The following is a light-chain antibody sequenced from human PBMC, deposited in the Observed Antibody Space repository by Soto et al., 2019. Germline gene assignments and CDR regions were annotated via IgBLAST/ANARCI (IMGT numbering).Light chain of an antibody. CDR3: SSYTDSSTLGIYV. V-gene: IGLV2-14*01. Sequence: QSSLTQPSSLSGSPGQSITISCTGTISDIGGYEYVSWYQQHPGKAPRLMIYEVTYRPSGVSNRFSGSKSGSTASLTISGLQAEDEADYYCSSYTDSSTLGIYVFGTGTKVNVL. CDR2: EVT. J-gene: IGLJ1*01. CDR1: ISDIGGYEY.